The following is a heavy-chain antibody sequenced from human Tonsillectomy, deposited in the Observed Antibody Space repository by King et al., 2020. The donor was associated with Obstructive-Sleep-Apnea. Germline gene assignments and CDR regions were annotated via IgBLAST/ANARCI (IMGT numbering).Heavy chain of an antibody. J-gene: IGHJ4*02. CDR2: IYYSGST. Sequence: MQLQESGPGLVKPSETLSLTCSVSGGSISTRNYYWGWIRQPPGKGLEWIGNIYYSGSTHNNPSLKSRVTVSVDTSKHQFFLKMISVTAADTAVYYCASLQYSTSHFDNWGQGTLVTVSS. CDR3: ASLQYSTSHFDN. D-gene: IGHD6-6*01. V-gene: IGHV4-39*07. CDR1: GGSISTRNYY.